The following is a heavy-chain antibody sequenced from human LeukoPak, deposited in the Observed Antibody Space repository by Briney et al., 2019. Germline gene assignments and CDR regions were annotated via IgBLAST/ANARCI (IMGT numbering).Heavy chain of an antibody. V-gene: IGHV5-51*01. CDR1: GYRFTSYW. CDR2: IYPGDSDT. J-gene: IGHJ4*02. D-gene: IGHD5-18*01. CDR3: ARPSSYGRGNIDY. Sequence: GESLKISCKRSGYRFTSYWIAWVRQMPGKGLAWMRIIYPGDSDTRYSPSFQGQAPTSADKSISTAYLQWSSLKASDTAMYYCARPSSYGRGNIDYWGQGTLVTVSS.